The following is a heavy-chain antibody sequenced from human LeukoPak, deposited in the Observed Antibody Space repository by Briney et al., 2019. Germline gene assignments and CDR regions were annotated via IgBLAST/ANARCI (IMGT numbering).Heavy chain of an antibody. D-gene: IGHD4/OR15-4a*01. V-gene: IGHV1-2*02. Sequence: ASENVSCMASGYTFTGYYMHWVRQAAGQGLEWMGWTNPNSGGTNYAQKFQGRVPMTRDTSISTAYMELSRLGAEDTAVYYCARRAGAYSHPYDYWGQGTLVTVSS. CDR2: TNPNSGGT. CDR1: GYTFTGYY. CDR3: ARRAGAYSHPYDY. J-gene: IGHJ4*02.